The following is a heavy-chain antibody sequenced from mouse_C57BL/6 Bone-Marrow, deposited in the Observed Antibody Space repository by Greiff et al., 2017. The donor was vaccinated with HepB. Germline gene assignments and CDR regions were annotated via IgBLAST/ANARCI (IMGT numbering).Heavy chain of an antibody. D-gene: IGHD2-1*01. CDR1: GFNIKDYY. J-gene: IGHJ4*01. V-gene: IGHV14-1*01. CDR2: IDPEDGDT. Sequence: EVKLQESGAELVRPGASVKLSCTASGFNIKDYYMHWVKQRPEQGLEWIGRIDPEDGDTEYAPKFQGKATMTADTSSNTAYLQLSSLTSEDTAVYYCTTGIYYGNYVDYAMDYWGQGTSVTVSS. CDR3: TTGIYYGNYVDYAMDY.